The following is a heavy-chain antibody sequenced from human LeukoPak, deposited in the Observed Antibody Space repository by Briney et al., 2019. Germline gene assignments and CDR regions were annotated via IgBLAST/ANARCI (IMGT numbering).Heavy chain of an antibody. CDR2: IYYSGST. Sequence: PSETLSLTCTVSGGSISSYYWSWIRQPPGKGLEWIGYIYYSGSTNYNPSLKSRVTISVDTSKNQFSLKLSSVTAADTVVYYCARHYRLEAFDIWGQGTMVTVSS. D-gene: IGHD3-16*02. CDR1: GGSISSYY. J-gene: IGHJ3*02. CDR3: ARHYRLEAFDI. V-gene: IGHV4-59*01.